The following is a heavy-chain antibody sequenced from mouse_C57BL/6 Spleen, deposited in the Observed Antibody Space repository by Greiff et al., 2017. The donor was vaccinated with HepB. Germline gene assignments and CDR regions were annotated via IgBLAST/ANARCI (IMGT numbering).Heavy chain of an antibody. CDR2: IYPRDGST. CDR1: GYTFTSYD. V-gene: IGHV1-85*01. Sequence: VQLQQSGPELVKPGASVKLSCKASGYTFTSYDINWVKQRPGQGLEWIGWIYPRDGSTKYNEKFKGKATLTVDTSSSTAYMELHSLTSEDSAVYFCSRKNLKDGDDWYFDSWGTGTTVTVSS. J-gene: IGHJ1*03. D-gene: IGHD2-3*01. CDR3: SRKNLKDGDDWYFDS.